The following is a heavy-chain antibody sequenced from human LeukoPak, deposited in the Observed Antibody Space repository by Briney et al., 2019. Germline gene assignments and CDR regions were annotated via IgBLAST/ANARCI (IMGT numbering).Heavy chain of an antibody. CDR1: GFTFSSYA. Sequence: GGSLRLSCAASGFTFSSYAMSWVRQAPGKGLEYVSGINSNGSHTNYADSVEGRFTISRDNSKNTLYLLMGSLRPDDMALYHCARVSGYSYGQWGQGTLVTVSS. D-gene: IGHD5-18*01. V-gene: IGHV3-64*02. J-gene: IGHJ4*02. CDR3: ARVSGYSYGQ. CDR2: INSNGSHT.